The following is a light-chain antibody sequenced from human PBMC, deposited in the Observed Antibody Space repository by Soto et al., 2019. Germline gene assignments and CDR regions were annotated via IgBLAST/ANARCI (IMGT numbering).Light chain of an antibody. J-gene: IGLJ2*01. V-gene: IGLV2-14*01. CDR2: EVS. Sequence: QSALTQPASVSGSPGQSITISCTGTSSDVGGYNYVSWYQQHPSKAPKLMIYEVSNRPSGVSNRFSGSKSGNTASLTISGLQAEDEADYYCSSYTSSSTLSFGGGTKLTVL. CDR1: SSDVGGYNY. CDR3: SSYTSSSTLS.